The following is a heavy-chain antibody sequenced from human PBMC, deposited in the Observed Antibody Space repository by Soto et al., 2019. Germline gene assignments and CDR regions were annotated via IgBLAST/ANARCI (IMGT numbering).Heavy chain of an antibody. CDR2: IYSGGST. D-gene: IGHD5-12*01. CDR1: GFTVSSNY. Sequence: EVQLVESGGGLIQPGGSLRLSCAASGFTVSSNYMSWVRQAPGKGLEWVSVIYSGGSTYYADSVKGRFTISRDNSKNTLYLQMNSLRAEDTAVYYCARGEGIVATRGWFDPWGQGTLVTVSS. V-gene: IGHV3-53*01. J-gene: IGHJ5*02. CDR3: ARGEGIVATRGWFDP.